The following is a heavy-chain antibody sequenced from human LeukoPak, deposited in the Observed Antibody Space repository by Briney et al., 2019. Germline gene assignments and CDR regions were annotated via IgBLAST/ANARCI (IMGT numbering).Heavy chain of an antibody. D-gene: IGHD3-10*01. CDR1: GFTFSSYA. V-gene: IGHV3-30-3*01. CDR2: ISYDGSNK. Sequence: GGSLRLSCAASGFTFSSYAMHWVRQAPGKGLEWVVVISYDGSNKYYADSVKGRFTISRDNSKNTLYLQMNSLRAEDTAVYYCRGSGSYYMGAFDIWGQGTMVTVSS. J-gene: IGHJ3*02. CDR3: RGSGSYYMGAFDI.